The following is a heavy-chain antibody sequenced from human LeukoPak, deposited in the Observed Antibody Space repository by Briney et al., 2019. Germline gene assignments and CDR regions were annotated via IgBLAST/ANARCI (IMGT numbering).Heavy chain of an antibody. Sequence: GGSLRLSSVASGFTFGGFAMHWVRPAPGKGLEWVSGLSWNSGLIAYADSVKGRFTVSRYNAKNSLYLQMNSLTTEDTALYYCAKGGVAVTGTPNQGYFDYWGQGTLVTVSS. CDR2: LSWNSGLI. V-gene: IGHV3-9*01. J-gene: IGHJ4*02. CDR3: AKGGVAVTGTPNQGYFDY. CDR1: GFTFGGFA. D-gene: IGHD6-19*01.